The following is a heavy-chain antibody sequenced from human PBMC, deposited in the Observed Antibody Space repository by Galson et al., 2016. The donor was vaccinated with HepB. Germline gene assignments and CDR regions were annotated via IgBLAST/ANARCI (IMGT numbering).Heavy chain of an antibody. D-gene: IGHD1-14*01. CDR3: ARDMDGSTGWADAFDI. CDR1: GGSISSGGYY. Sequence: TLSLTCTVSGGSISSGGYYWSWIRQHPGKGLEWIGYIYYSGTTYYSPSLKSRVTISIDTSKEQFSLKLNSVTAADTAVYHLARDMDGSTGWADAFDIWGQGTLVTVSS. J-gene: IGHJ3*02. V-gene: IGHV4-31*03. CDR2: IYYSGTT.